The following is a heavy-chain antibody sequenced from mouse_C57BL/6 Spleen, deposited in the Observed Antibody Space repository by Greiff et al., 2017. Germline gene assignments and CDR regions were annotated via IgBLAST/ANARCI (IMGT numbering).Heavy chain of an antibody. CDR2: FYPGSGSI. J-gene: IGHJ2*01. CDR3: ARHIYYGNYERYFDY. CDR1: GYTFTEYT. D-gene: IGHD2-1*01. V-gene: IGHV1-62-2*01. Sequence: LEESGAELVKPGASVKLSCKASGYTFTEYTIHWVKQRSGQGLEWIGWFYPGSGSIKYNEKFKDKATLTADKSSSTVYMELSRLTSEDSAVYFCARHIYYGNYERYFDYWGQGTTLTVSS.